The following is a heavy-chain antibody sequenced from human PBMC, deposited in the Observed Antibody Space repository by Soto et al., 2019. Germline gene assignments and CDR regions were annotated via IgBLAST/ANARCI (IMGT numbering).Heavy chain of an antibody. CDR2: ISSSGSTI. Sequence: GGSLRLSCAASGFTFSDYYMSWIRQAPGKGLEWVSYISSSGSTIYYADSVKGRFTISRDNAKNSLYLQMNSLRAEDTAVYYCARDAHPIAPAGTFDYWGQGTLVTVSS. CDR3: ARDAHPIAPAGTFDY. J-gene: IGHJ4*02. D-gene: IGHD6-13*01. CDR1: GFTFSDYY. V-gene: IGHV3-11*01.